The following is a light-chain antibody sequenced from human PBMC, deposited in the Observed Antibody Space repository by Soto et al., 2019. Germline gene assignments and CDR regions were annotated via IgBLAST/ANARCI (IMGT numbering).Light chain of an antibody. J-gene: IGKJ1*01. V-gene: IGKV2-28*01. CDR2: LGS. Sequence: DIVMTQSPLSPPVTPGEPASISCRSSQSLLHSNGYNYLDWYLQKPGQSPQLLIYLGSNRASGVPDRFSGSGSGTDFTLKISRVEAEDVGVYYCMQALQTGTVGQGTKVDIK. CDR1: QSLLHSNGYNY. CDR3: MQALQTGT.